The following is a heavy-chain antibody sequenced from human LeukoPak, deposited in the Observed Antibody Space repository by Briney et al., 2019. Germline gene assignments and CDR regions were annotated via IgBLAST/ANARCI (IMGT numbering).Heavy chain of an antibody. CDR2: MNPNSGNI. V-gene: IGHV1-8*01. CDR3: ARGSWRGSDYKFDP. Sequence: ASVKVSCKASGYTFTSYDINWVRQATGQGLEWMGWMNPNSGNIGYAQKFQGRVTMTRNTSISTAYMELSSLRSEDTAVYYCARGSWRGSDYKFDPWGQGTLVTVSS. D-gene: IGHD4-11*01. J-gene: IGHJ5*02. CDR1: GYTFTSYD.